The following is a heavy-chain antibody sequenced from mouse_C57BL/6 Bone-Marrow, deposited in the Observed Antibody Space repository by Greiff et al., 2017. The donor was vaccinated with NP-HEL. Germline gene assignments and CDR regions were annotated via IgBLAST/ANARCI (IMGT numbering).Heavy chain of an antibody. V-gene: IGHV1-5*01. CDR1: GYTFTSYW. CDR2: INPGNSNT. D-gene: IGHD1-1*01. J-gene: IGHJ2*01. CDR3: TRSVLLRSYFDY. Sequence: VQLKESGTVLARPGASVKMSCKTSGYTFTSYWMHWVKQRPGQGLEWIGAINPGNSNTSYNQKFKGKAKLTAVKSASTAYMELSSLTNEDSAVYYCTRSVLLRSYFDYWGQGTTLTVSS.